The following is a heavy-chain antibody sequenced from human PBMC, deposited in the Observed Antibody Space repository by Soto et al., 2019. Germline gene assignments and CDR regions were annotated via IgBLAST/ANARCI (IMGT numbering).Heavy chain of an antibody. CDR2: IYNSGIT. CDR1: GGSITSGGYY. CDR3: ARGSLSGSDPHYYYYLDV. J-gene: IGHJ6*03. D-gene: IGHD5-12*01. V-gene: IGHV4-31*03. Sequence: QVQLQESGPGLVKPSQTLSLACTVSGGSITSGGYYWSWIRQHPGKGLEWIAYIYNSGITDYNPSLKSRVTISMNTSKNQFSLRLTSVTAADTAVFYCARGSLSGSDPHYYYYLDVWGKGTTVTVSS.